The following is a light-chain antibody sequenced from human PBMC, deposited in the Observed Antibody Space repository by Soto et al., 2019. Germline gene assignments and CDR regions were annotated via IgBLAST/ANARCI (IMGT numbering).Light chain of an antibody. Sequence: QSVLTQPPSVSGAPGQRVTISCTGSSSNIGAGYDVHWYQQLPGAAPKVLIYGNSNRPSGVPDRFSGSKSGTSASLAITGLQAEDEADYYCHSYDSSLSGSLFGGGTKLTVL. CDR2: GNS. J-gene: IGLJ2*01. CDR1: SSNIGAGYD. V-gene: IGLV1-40*01. CDR3: HSYDSSLSGSL.